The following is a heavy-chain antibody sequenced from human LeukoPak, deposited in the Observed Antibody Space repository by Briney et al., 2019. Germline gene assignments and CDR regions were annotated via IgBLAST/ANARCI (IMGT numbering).Heavy chain of an antibody. V-gene: IGHV4-59*12. Sequence: SETLSLTCSVSDDSINTYHWNWIRHPPGKRLEWIGYSFHTGSTHYNPSLKSRVTLSVETSKNWVSLRLRSVTAADTAVYFCARWNDDYRAFDIWGQGTMVTVSS. CDR2: SFHTGST. D-gene: IGHD4-17*01. CDR3: ARWNDDYRAFDI. CDR1: DDSINTYH. J-gene: IGHJ3*02.